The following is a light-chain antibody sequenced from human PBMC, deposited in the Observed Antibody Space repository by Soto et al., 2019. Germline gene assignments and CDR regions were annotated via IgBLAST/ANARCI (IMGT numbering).Light chain of an antibody. CDR1: SSDVGGYNY. V-gene: IGLV2-14*01. CDR2: EVS. J-gene: IGLJ1*01. CDR3: SSYTSSTAYV. Sequence: QSFLTPPASVSGSAGRSMTISCTGTSSDVGGYNYVSWYQLHPGKAPKLMVYEVSNRPSGVSNRFSGSKSGNTASLTISGLQAEDEADYYCSSYTSSTAYVFGPGTKVTVL.